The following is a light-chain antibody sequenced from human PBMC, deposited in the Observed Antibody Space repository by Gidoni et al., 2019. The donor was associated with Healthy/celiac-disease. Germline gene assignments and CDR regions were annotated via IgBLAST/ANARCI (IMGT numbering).Light chain of an antibody. J-gene: IGKJ3*01. CDR2: AAS. CDR1: QSISSY. V-gene: IGKV1-39*01. CDR3: QQSYSTPFT. Sequence: DIQMTQSPSSLSASVGDRVTITCRASQSISSYLNWYQQKPGKAPKRLIYAASSLQSGVPSRFSGSGSGTDFTLTISSLQPEVFATYYCQQSYSTPFTFGPGTKVDIK.